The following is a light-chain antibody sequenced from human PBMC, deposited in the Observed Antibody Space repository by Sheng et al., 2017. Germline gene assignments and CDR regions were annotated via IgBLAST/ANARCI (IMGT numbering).Light chain of an antibody. V-gene: IGLV2-14*03. CDR3: SSYSSGISPLV. Sequence: QSALTQPASVSGSPGQSITISCTRTSSDISDYNSVSWYQQHPGKAPKLMIYDVSNRPSGISYRFSGSLSANAASLTISGLQADDEADYFCSSYSSGISPLVFGTGTKVTVL. CDR2: DVS. J-gene: IGLJ1*01. CDR1: SSDISDYNS.